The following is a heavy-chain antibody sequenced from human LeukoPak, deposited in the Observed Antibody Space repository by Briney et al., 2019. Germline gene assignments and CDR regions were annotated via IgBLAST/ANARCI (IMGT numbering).Heavy chain of an antibody. CDR3: ARVLQWLAPNEAFDI. V-gene: IGHV1-2*02. J-gene: IGHJ3*02. CDR1: GYNFTVYY. D-gene: IGHD6-19*01. CDR2: INPNSGGT. Sequence: GASVKVSCKAFGYNFTVYYMHWVRQAPGQGLEWMGWINPNSGGTNYAQKFQGRVTMTRDTSISTAYMELSRLRSDDTAVYYCARVLQWLAPNEAFDIWGQGTMVTVSS.